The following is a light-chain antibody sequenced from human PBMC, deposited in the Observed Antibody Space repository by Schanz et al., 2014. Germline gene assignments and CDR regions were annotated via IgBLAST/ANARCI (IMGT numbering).Light chain of an antibody. J-gene: IGKJ4*01. CDR3: QQPGS. V-gene: IGKV3-20*01. Sequence: EIVLTQSPGTLSLSPGERATLSCRASQSVSSSYLAWYQQKPGQAPRLLIYGASSRATGIPDRFSGSGSGTDFTLTISRLEPEDFATYFCQQPGSFGGGTKVEI. CDR2: GAS. CDR1: QSVSSSY.